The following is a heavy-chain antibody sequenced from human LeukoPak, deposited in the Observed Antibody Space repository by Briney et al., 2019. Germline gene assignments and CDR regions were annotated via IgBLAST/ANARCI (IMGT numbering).Heavy chain of an antibody. D-gene: IGHD5-18*01. V-gene: IGHV4-59*08. CDR2: IDYSGST. CDR1: GGSISSYY. CDR3: ARHRGYSYGAAGGMDV. J-gene: IGHJ6*02. Sequence: SETLSLTCTVSGGSISSYYWSWIRQPPGKGLEWIGYIDYSGSTNYNPSLKSRVTISVDTSKNQFSLKLSSVTAADTAVYYCARHRGYSYGAAGGMDVWGQGTTVTVSS.